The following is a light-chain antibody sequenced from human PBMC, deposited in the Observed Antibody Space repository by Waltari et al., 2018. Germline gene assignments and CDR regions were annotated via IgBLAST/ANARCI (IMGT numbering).Light chain of an antibody. CDR1: NIAHRN. V-gene: IGLV3-9*01. CDR2: RDT. CDR3: QVWDVSTVI. J-gene: IGLJ2*01. Sequence: SYELTQALSVSVALGQTASISCGGYNIAHRNAHWYQQKSGQAPVLLIDRDTYRPSGIPERFSGSNSGNTATLTITGAQVGDEGDYFCQVWDVSTVIFGGGTKLIVL.